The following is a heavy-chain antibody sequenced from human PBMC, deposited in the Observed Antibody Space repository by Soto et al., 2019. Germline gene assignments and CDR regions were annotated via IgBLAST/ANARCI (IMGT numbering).Heavy chain of an antibody. J-gene: IGHJ6*01. CDR3: ARLKFSDFWSGSVTMEL. V-gene: IGHV4-61*08. Sequence: TSETLSLTCTVSVGSVSSGGYQWSWIRQSPGKGLEGIGFCYYTGTTNYNPSLKSRVTISVDTSKNQFSLELTSVTATDTALYFCARLKFSDFWSGSVTMELWGQGTAVTVSS. CDR1: VGSVSSGGYQ. CDR2: CYYTGTT. D-gene: IGHD3-3*01.